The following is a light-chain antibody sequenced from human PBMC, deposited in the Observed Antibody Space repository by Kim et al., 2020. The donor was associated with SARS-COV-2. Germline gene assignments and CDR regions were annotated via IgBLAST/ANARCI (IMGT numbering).Light chain of an antibody. J-gene: IGLJ2*01. CDR1: KIGSRS. CDR3: QVWDLYAML. Sequence: SVAPGETASITCGGNKIGSRSVHWYQQRPGQAPVLVIYYDTDRPSGIPERFSGSNSGDTATLTIRRVEAEDEADYYCQVWDLYAMLFGGGTQLTVL. V-gene: IGLV3-21*04. CDR2: YDT.